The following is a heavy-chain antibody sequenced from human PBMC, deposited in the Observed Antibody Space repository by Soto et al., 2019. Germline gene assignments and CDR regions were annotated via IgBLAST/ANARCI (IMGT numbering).Heavy chain of an antibody. CDR1: GFSFSSNW. CDR2: INSDGSSA. J-gene: IGHJ4*02. Sequence: GGSLRLSCAASGFSFSSNWMHWVRQAPGKGLVWVSRINSDGSSAAYADSVKGRFTISRDNAKNTLFLQMNSLRAEDTAVYYCARDGYDYAPGQLDSWGQGTLVIVSS. V-gene: IGHV3-74*01. D-gene: IGHD5-12*01. CDR3: ARDGYDYAPGQLDS.